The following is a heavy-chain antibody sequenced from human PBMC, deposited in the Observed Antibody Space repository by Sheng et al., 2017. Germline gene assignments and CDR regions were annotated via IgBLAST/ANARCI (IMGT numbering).Heavy chain of an antibody. CDR1: GGSFSGYY. CDR2: INHSGST. V-gene: IGHV4-34*01. Sequence: QVQLQQWGAGLLKPSETLSLTCAVYGGSFSGYYWSWIRQPPGKGLEWIGEINHSGSTNYNPSLKSRVTISVDTSKNQFSLKLSSVTAADTAVYYCARGGSSSWPRKRNWFDPWGQGTLVTVSS. J-gene: IGHJ5*02. CDR3: ARGGSSSWPRKRNWFDP. D-gene: IGHD6-13*01.